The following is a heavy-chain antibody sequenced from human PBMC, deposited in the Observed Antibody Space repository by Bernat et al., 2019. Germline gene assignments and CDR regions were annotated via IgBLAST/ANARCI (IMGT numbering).Heavy chain of an antibody. CDR3: ARHRNKGESGPTFDY. D-gene: IGHD1-26*01. J-gene: IGHJ4*02. V-gene: IGHV4-59*08. Sequence: QVQLQESGPGLVKPSETLSLTCTVSSDSISSYYWSWIRQPPGDGLEWIGCVYYSRNSDYNPSLKSRATISIDASKNQVSLKLSSVTAADTAVYFCARHRNKGESGPTFDYWGQGTLVTVSS. CDR1: SDSISSYY. CDR2: VYYSRNS.